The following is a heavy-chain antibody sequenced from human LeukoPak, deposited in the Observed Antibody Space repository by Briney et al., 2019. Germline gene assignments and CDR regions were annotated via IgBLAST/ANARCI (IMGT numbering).Heavy chain of an antibody. CDR2: MNSKTGGT. Sequence: ASVKVSCKASGGTFSSYAISWVRQAPGQGLEWMGWMNSKTGGTTSAKKFLGSVTMSRDTSISTAYMELRRLTSDDTAVYFCVRGAFGVSGDWFDPWGQGTLVTVSS. J-gene: IGHJ5*02. D-gene: IGHD3-16*01. V-gene: IGHV1-2*02. CDR1: GGTFSSYA. CDR3: VRGAFGVSGDWFDP.